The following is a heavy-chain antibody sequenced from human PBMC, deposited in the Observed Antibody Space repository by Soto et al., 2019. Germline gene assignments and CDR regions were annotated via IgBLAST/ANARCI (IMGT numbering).Heavy chain of an antibody. V-gene: IGHV1-3*01. CDR1: GYTLTNYA. CDR2: IDPGSGNA. Sequence: QVHLVQSGAEVKKPGASVRLSCKPSGYTLTNYAVHWVRQAAGQSLEWLAWIDPGSGNATYSQKFRDRLSLTRDKSASTFYMDLTSLTSEDTAVYFCTRDLNGVNPFDYWGQGALVTVSS. D-gene: IGHD2-8*01. J-gene: IGHJ4*02. CDR3: TRDLNGVNPFDY.